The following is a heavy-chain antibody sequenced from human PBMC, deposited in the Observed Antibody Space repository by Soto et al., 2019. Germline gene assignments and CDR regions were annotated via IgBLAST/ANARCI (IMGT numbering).Heavy chain of an antibody. CDR3: ARGPYYDFWSGYAPYYYYYGMDV. Sequence: KPSETLSLTCTVSGGSISSYYWSWIRQPPGKGLEWIGYIYYSGSTNYDPSLKSRVTISVDTSKNQFSLKLSSVTAADTAVYYCARGPYYDFWSGYAPYYYYYGMDVWGQGTTVTVSS. CDR2: IYYSGST. J-gene: IGHJ6*02. V-gene: IGHV4-59*01. D-gene: IGHD3-3*01. CDR1: GGSISSYY.